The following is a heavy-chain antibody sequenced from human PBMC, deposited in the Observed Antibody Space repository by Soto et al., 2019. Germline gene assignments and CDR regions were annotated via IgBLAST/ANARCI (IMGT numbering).Heavy chain of an antibody. V-gene: IGHV3-23*01. J-gene: IGHJ4*02. CDR3: AKGHGYGFEY. D-gene: IGHD5-18*01. CDR2: ISGSGGST. Sequence: EVQLLESGGGLVQPGGSLRLSCAVAGFTFSSYAMNWVRQAPGKGLEWVSGISGSGGSTYHADSVKGRLTISRDNSKNTLYLQMNSVRAEDTAVYYCAKGHGYGFEYWGQGTLVTVSS. CDR1: GFTFSSYA.